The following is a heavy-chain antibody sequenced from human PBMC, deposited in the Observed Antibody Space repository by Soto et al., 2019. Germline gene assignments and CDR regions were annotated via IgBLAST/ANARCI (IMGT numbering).Heavy chain of an antibody. CDR1: GYTFTSHS. D-gene: IGHD3-22*01. V-gene: IGHV1-3*01. CDR2: INPGNDDT. CDR3: ARAYLTYSSACFDY. J-gene: IGHJ4*02. Sequence: GASVKVSCKASGYTFTSHSIHWVRQAPGQRLEWLGWINPGNDDTKYSQKFQGRVTITRDTSASTAYMELSSLRSEDTAVYYCARAYLTYSSACFDYWGQGALVTVSS.